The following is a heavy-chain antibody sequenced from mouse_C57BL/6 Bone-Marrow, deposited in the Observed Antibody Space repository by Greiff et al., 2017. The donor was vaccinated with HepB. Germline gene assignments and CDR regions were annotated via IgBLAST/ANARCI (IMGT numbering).Heavy chain of an antibody. CDR3: SRRIITTVVATNFDV. D-gene: IGHD1-1*01. CDR1: GYTFTSYW. V-gene: IGHV1-64*01. Sequence: QVQLQQPGAELVKPGASVKLSCKASGYTFTSYWMHWVKQRPGQGLEWIGMIHPNSGSTNYNEKFKSKATLTVDKSSSTAYMQLSSLTSEDSAVYYCSRRIITTVVATNFDVWGTGTTVTVSS. J-gene: IGHJ1*03. CDR2: IHPNSGST.